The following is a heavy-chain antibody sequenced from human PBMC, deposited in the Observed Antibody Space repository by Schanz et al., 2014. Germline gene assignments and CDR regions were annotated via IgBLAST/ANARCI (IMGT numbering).Heavy chain of an antibody. CDR1: GFTFGSYG. J-gene: IGHJ4*02. CDR2: IKQDGSEK. CDR3: ARANYRRKINFDY. D-gene: IGHD3-10*01. Sequence: EEQLLQSGGGLVQPGGSLRLSCAASGFTFGSYGMSWVRQAPGKGLEWVANIKQDGSEKYYVDAVKGRFTISRDNSKNTLYLQMNSLRAEDTAVYYCARANYRRKINFDYWGRGTLVTVSS. V-gene: IGHV3-7*02.